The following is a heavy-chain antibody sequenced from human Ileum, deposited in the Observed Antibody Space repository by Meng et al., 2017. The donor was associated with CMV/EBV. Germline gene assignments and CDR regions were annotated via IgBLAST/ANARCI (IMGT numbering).Heavy chain of an antibody. CDR2: TYYRSKWYN. CDR1: GHRVSSNSAA. V-gene: IGHV6-1*01. Sequence: AISGHRVSSNSAAWTWIRQSPSRGLEWLGRTYYRSKWYNDYAVSVKSRITINPDTSKNQFSLQLNSVTPEDTAVYYCVREGSKWLEYWGQGTLVTVSS. J-gene: IGHJ4*02. CDR3: VREGSKWLEY. D-gene: IGHD5-12*01.